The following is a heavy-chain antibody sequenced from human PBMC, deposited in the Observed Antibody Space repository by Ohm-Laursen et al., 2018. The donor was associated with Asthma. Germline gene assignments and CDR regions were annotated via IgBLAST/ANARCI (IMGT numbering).Heavy chain of an antibody. CDR1: GGSISSSSYY. Sequence: SETLSLTCTVSGGSISSSSYYWSWIRQPPGKGLEWIGEINHSGSTNYNPSLKSRVTISVDTSKNQFSLKLSSVTAADTAVYYCARGPYYGSGSYSYYYGMDVWGQGTTVTVSS. CDR3: ARGPYYGSGSYSYYYGMDV. J-gene: IGHJ6*02. D-gene: IGHD3-10*01. V-gene: IGHV4-39*07. CDR2: INHSGST.